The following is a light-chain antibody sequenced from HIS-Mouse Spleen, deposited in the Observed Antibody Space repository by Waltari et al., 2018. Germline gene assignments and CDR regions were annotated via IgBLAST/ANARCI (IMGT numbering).Light chain of an antibody. V-gene: IGLV2-14*03. CDR2: DVS. J-gene: IGLJ3*02. Sequence: QSALTQPASVSGSPGQSITISCTGTSSDVGGYNYVSWYQQHPGKAPKLMIYDVSNRPLGVSNRFSGSKSGNTASLTISGLQAEDEADYYCSSYTSSSTHWVFGGGTKLTVL. CDR1: SSDVGGYNY. CDR3: SSYTSSSTHWV.